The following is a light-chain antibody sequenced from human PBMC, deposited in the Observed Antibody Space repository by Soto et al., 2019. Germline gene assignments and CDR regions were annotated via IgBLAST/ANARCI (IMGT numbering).Light chain of an antibody. J-gene: IGKJ2*01. CDR1: QSVNSY. CDR2: DTF. CDR3: QHRTSRYT. V-gene: IGKV3-11*01. Sequence: EIVLTQFPVTLSLSPGERATLSCTASQSVNSYLAWYQHRPGQAPRLLIYDTFNRATGVPARFNGSGSGTDFTLTISSLEPEDFAVYYCQHRTSRYTFGQGTKVDIK.